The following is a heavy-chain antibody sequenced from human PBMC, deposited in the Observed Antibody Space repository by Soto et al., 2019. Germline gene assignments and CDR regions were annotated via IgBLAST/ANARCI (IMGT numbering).Heavy chain of an antibody. V-gene: IGHV3-30-3*01. CDR1: GFTLSDYP. Sequence: QVQLVESGGGVVQPGGSLRLSCAAPGFTLSDYPMNWVRQAPGKGLEWVALISYDGSKKYYADSVRGRFTISRDNSKNTLYLQMSSQTTEDTSVSYCERESPVLSWYFDLWGRGTLVNVSS. J-gene: IGHJ2*01. CDR3: ERESPVLSWYFDL. CDR2: ISYDGSKK.